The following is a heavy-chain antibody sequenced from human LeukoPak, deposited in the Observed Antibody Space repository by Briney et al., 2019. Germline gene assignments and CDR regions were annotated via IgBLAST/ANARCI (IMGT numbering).Heavy chain of an antibody. CDR2: IYYSGST. CDR1: GGSISSGGYY. J-gene: IGHJ6*03. Sequence: SQTLSLTCTVSGGSISSGGYYWSWIRQHPGKGLEWIGYIYYSGSTYYNPSLKSRVTISVDRSKNQFSLKLSSVTAADTAVYYCARFGVDIVVVPAAIYDYYMDVWGKGTTVTVSS. V-gene: IGHV4-31*03. D-gene: IGHD2-2*01. CDR3: ARFGVDIVVVPAAIYDYYMDV.